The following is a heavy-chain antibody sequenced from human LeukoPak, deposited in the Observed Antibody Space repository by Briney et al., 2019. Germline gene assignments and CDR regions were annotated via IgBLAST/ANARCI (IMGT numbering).Heavy chain of an antibody. CDR1: GFSFSSYW. V-gene: IGHV3-74*01. D-gene: IGHD5-18*01. J-gene: IGHJ4*02. CDR2: INSDGSST. Sequence: GGSLRLSCAASGFSFSSYWMHWVRHAPGKGLVWVSRINSDGSSTSYADSVKGRFTISRDNAKNTLSLQMNSLRAEDTAVYYCARDGPAMVPLDYWGQGTLVTVSS. CDR3: ARDGPAMVPLDY.